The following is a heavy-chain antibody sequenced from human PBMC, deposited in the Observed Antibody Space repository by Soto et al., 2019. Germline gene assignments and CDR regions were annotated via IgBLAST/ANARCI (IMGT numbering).Heavy chain of an antibody. Sequence: QVQLVESGGGVVQPGRSLRLSCVASGFTFSRYAIHWVRQAPGKGLEWVAVISYDGSDKYYADSVKGRFIISRDNSKNTLYLQMNVLRTDDTAVYYCARDYGDYGFLDYWGQGTLVTVSS. CDR3: ARDYGDYGFLDY. CDR2: ISYDGSDK. CDR1: GFTFSRYA. D-gene: IGHD4-17*01. V-gene: IGHV3-30-3*01. J-gene: IGHJ4*02.